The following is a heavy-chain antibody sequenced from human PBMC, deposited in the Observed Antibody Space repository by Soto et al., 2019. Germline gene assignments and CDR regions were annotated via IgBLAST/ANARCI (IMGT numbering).Heavy chain of an antibody. Sequence: SETLSLTCAVYGGSFSGYYWSWIRQPPGKGLEWIGEINHSGSTNYNPSLKSRVTISVDTSKNQFSLKLSSVTAADTAVYYCARDQPKRYEYSSSLIWFDPWGQGTLVTVSS. D-gene: IGHD6-6*01. V-gene: IGHV4-34*01. CDR1: GGSFSGYY. CDR3: ARDQPKRYEYSSSLIWFDP. CDR2: INHSGST. J-gene: IGHJ5*02.